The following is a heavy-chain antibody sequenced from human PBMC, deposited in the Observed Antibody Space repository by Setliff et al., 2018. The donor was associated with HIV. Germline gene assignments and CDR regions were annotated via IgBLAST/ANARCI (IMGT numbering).Heavy chain of an antibody. CDR2: ISLSGST. D-gene: IGHD4-17*01. Sequence: SETLSLTCSVSGYSLSSASYWGWIRQSPEKGLEWIGSISLSGSTYYNPSLQSRVTISIDMSKNHFSLNLKSVTAADTAMYYCASFFVTTVTNQDYWGQGTPVTVSS. CDR3: ASFFVTTVTNQDY. V-gene: IGHV4-38-2*02. J-gene: IGHJ4*02. CDR1: GYSLSSASY.